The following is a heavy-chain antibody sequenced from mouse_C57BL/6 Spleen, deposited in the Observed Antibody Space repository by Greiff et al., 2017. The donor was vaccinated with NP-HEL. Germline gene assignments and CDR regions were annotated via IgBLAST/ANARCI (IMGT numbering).Heavy chain of an antibody. D-gene: IGHD1-1*01. J-gene: IGHJ1*03. CDR1: GYTFTSYW. V-gene: IGHV1-52*01. CDR3: ARSSSPNWYFDV. CDR2: IDPSDSET. Sequence: QVHVKQSGAELVRPGSSVKLSCKASGYTFTSYWMHWVKQRPIQGLEWIGNIDPSDSETHYNQKFKDKATLTVDKSSSTAYMQLSSLTSEDSAVYYCARSSSPNWYFDVWGTGTTVTVSS.